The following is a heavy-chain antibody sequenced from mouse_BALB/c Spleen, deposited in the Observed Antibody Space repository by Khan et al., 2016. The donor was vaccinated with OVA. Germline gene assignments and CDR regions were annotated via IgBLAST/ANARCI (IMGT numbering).Heavy chain of an antibody. J-gene: IGHJ4*01. CDR3: AKDRGYYAVDY. V-gene: IGHV2-3*01. CDR1: GFSLTSYG. CDR2: IWGDGNT. Sequence: VQLQESGPGLVAPSQSLSITCTVSGFSLTSYGVSWVRQPPGKGLEWLGVIWGDGNTNFHSALRSRLSISKDNSKSQGFLKLNSLQTDDTATYYCAKDRGYYAVDYWGQGTSVTVSS.